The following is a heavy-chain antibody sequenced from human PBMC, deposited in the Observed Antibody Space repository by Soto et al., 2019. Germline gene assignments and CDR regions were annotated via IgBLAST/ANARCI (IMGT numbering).Heavy chain of an antibody. Sequence: PSETLSLTCAVYGGSFSGYYWSWIRQPPGKGLEWIGEINHSGRPNYNPSLKSRVTISVDTSKNQFSLKLSAVTAADTAVYYCARGNYDFWSGYYTRYYFDYWGQGTLVTVSS. J-gene: IGHJ4*02. V-gene: IGHV4-34*01. CDR3: ARGNYDFWSGYYTRYYFDY. D-gene: IGHD3-3*01. CDR2: INHSGRP. CDR1: GGSFSGYY.